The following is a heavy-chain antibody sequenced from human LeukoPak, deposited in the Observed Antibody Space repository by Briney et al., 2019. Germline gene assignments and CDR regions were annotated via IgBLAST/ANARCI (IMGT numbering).Heavy chain of an antibody. CDR3: ARGFPRSKDGSPGY. V-gene: IGHV4-59*12. Sequence: SETLSLTCTVSGGSISSYYWSWIRQPPGKGLEWIGYIYYSGSTNYNPSLKSRVTISVDTSKNQFSLKLSSVTAADTAVYYCARGFPRSKDGSPGYWGQGTLVTVSS. CDR1: GGSISSYY. CDR2: IYYSGST. J-gene: IGHJ4*02. D-gene: IGHD5-24*01.